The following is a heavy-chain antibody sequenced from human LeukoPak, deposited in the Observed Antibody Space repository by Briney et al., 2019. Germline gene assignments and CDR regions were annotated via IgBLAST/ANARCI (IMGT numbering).Heavy chain of an antibody. Sequence: TGGSLRLSCAASGFTFSNYWMSWVRQAPGKGLEWVANIKQDGSEKYYMDSVKGRFTISRDNAKNSLYLQMNSLRAEDTAVYYCARVNLEYYYGSGSYYRVPPYFDYWGQGTLVTVSS. V-gene: IGHV3-7*01. J-gene: IGHJ4*02. D-gene: IGHD3-10*01. CDR2: IKQDGSEK. CDR3: ARVNLEYYYGSGSYYRVPPYFDY. CDR1: GFTFSNYW.